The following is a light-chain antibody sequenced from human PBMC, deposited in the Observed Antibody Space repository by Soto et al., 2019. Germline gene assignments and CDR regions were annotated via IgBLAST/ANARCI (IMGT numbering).Light chain of an antibody. CDR2: DVT. J-gene: IGLJ2*01. CDR3: CSYTSSSTLV. V-gene: IGLV2-14*03. Sequence: QSVLTQPASVSGSPGQSIIISCSGTSSDIGGYNYVSWYQQHPGKAPKLMIYDVTNRPSGVSNRFSGSKSGITASLTISGLQAEDEADYYCCSYTSSSTLVFGGGTKV. CDR1: SSDIGGYNY.